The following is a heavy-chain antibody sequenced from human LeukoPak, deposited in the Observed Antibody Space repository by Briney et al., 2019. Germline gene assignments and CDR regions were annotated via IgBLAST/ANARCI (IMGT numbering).Heavy chain of an antibody. CDR3: ARQSGYSSGFYFDY. D-gene: IGHD6-19*01. CDR2: IWYDGSNK. Sequence: PGGSLRLSCAASGFTFGSYGMHWVRQAPGKGLEWVAVIWYDGSNKYYADSVKGRFTISRDNSKNTLYLQMNSLRAEDTAVYYCARQSGYSSGFYFDYWGQGTLVTVSS. J-gene: IGHJ4*02. V-gene: IGHV3-33*01. CDR1: GFTFGSYG.